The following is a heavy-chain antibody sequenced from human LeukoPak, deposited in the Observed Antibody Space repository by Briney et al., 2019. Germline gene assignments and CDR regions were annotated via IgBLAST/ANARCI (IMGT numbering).Heavy chain of an antibody. CDR3: ARAAAAKGAFDY. Sequence: SQTLSLTCAISGDSVSSNSAAWNWIRQSPSRGLESLGRTYYRSKWFNDYAVSVKSRITINPDTSKNQFSLQLNSVTPEDTAVYYCARAAAAKGAFDYWGQGTLVTVSS. CDR2: TYYRSKWFN. J-gene: IGHJ4*02. CDR1: GDSVSSNSAA. V-gene: IGHV6-1*01. D-gene: IGHD6-13*01.